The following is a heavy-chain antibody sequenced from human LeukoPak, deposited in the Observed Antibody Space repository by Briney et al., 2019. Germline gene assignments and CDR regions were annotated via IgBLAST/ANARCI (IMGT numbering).Heavy chain of an antibody. D-gene: IGHD5-18*01. V-gene: IGHV3-53*01. Sequence: PGGSLRLSCVVSGFTVNNNYMSWVRQAPGKGLEWVSIIYSGGNTYYADSVKGRFTISRDNSKNTLYLQMNSLRAEDTAVYYCARGLLHTAMFSWGQGTLVTVSS. CDR3: ARGLLHTAMFS. CDR2: IYSGGNT. CDR1: GFTVNNNY. J-gene: IGHJ5*02.